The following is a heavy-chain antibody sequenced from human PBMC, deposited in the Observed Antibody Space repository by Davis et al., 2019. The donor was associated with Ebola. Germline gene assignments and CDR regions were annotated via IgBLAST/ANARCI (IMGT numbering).Heavy chain of an antibody. Sequence: MPSETLSLTCTVSAGSITSSSYHWGWVRQPPGKGLEWIVDIYYPGSTHYNPSLKSRVTISVDTSKNQFSLKLSSVTAADTAVYYCARLLIATHPLGWFDPWGQGTLVTVSS. J-gene: IGHJ5*02. CDR1: AGSITSSSYH. CDR2: IYYPGST. CDR3: ARLLIATHPLGWFDP. D-gene: IGHD6-6*01. V-gene: IGHV4-39*01.